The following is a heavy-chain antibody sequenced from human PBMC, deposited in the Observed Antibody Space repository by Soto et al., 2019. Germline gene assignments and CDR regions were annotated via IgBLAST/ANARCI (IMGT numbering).Heavy chain of an antibody. CDR3: ASDNVRPRSGGGMDV. D-gene: IGHD2-15*01. CDR2: IYYSGST. Sequence: PSETLSLTCTVSGGSISSGGYYCNWILQHPGKGLEWIGYIYYSGSTYYNPSLKSRLTISVDTSKNQFSLKLTSVTAADTALYYCASDNVRPRSGGGMDVWGQGTTVTVSS. J-gene: IGHJ6*02. V-gene: IGHV4-31*03. CDR1: GGSISSGGYY.